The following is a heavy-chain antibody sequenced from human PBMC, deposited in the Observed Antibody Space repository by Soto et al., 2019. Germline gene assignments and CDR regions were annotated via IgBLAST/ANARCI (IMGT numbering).Heavy chain of an antibody. Sequence: QVQLVESGGGLVKPGGSLRLSCAASGFPFSDYYMTWIRQAPGKGLDWVSYITSSDSRIYYADSVKGRFTISRDNAKNSLYLQMNSLRAEDTAVYYCARAISGVEILDYWGQGTLVTVSS. CDR2: ITSSDSRI. CDR1: GFPFSDYY. D-gene: IGHD3-3*01. J-gene: IGHJ4*02. V-gene: IGHV3-11*01. CDR3: ARAISGVEILDY.